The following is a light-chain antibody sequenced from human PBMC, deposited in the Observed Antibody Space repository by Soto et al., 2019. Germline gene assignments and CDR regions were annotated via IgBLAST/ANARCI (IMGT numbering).Light chain of an antibody. CDR3: QQYGSSPPWT. J-gene: IGKJ1*01. CDR1: QSVSDNY. CDR2: GAF. Sequence: EIVLTQSPGTLSLSPGERATLSCRASQSVSDNYLAWYQQKPGQAPRLLIYGAFTRATGIPDRFSGSGSGTDFSLTISRLVPEDFAVYYCQQYGSSPPWTFGQGTTVEIK. V-gene: IGKV3-20*01.